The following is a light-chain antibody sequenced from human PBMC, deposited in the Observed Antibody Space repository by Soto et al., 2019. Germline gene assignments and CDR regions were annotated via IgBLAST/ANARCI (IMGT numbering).Light chain of an antibody. CDR1: HIINNNY. V-gene: IGKV3-20*01. Sequence: EIVLTQSPGTLSLSPGEGAILSCRASHIINNNYLAWYQQKPGQAPRLLTYGASSRATGIPDRFSGGGSGTDFALTVTRLETEDFAVYYCEQYGSSITFGQGTRLEIK. CDR2: GAS. CDR3: EQYGSSIT. J-gene: IGKJ5*01.